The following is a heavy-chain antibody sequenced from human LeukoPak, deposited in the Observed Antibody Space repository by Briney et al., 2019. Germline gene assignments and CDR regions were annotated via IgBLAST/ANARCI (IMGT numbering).Heavy chain of an antibody. Sequence: GASVTLSCKASGYTFTNYGITWVRQAPGQGLEWMGWISAYNGNTNYAQKLQGRVTMTIDKTTSTAYMELRSLRSDDTAVYYCARGGANCSGGRCPLNWFDPWGQGTPVTVSS. D-gene: IGHD2-15*01. CDR1: GYTFTNYG. V-gene: IGHV1-18*01. J-gene: IGHJ5*02. CDR2: ISAYNGNT. CDR3: ARGGANCSGGRCPLNWFDP.